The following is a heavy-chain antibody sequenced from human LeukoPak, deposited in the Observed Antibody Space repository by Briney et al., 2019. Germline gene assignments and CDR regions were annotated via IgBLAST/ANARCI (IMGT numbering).Heavy chain of an antibody. CDR3: GIAVAANDDAFDI. CDR1: GGSISSYY. V-gene: IGHV4-59*12. Sequence: SETLSLTCTVSGGSISSYYWSWIRQPPGKGLEWIGYIYYSGSTYYNPSLKSRVTISVDTSKNQFSLKLSSVTAADTAVYYCGIAVAANDDAFDIWGQGTMVTVSS. J-gene: IGHJ3*02. CDR2: IYYSGST. D-gene: IGHD6-19*01.